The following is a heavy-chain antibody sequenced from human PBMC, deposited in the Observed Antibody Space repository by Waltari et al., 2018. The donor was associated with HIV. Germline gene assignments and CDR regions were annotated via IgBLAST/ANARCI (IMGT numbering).Heavy chain of an antibody. D-gene: IGHD3-10*01. CDR1: GYNFNSFY. V-gene: IGHV1-2*02. CDR3: AKTYYGPTSYYNVGAFDV. Sequence: VQLVQSGAQVKEPGDSVKVSCRASGYNFNSFYLHWVRQAPGKGIQWVCFIHPFSGGTNYAQKFRGRDTLTRDTSIDTGFMELTGLGSDDTAVYYCAKTYYGPTSYYNVGAFDVWGQGTMVSVSS. CDR2: IHPFSGGT. J-gene: IGHJ3*01.